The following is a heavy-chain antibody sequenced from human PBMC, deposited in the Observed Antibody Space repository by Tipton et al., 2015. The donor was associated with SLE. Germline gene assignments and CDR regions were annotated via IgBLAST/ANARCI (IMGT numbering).Heavy chain of an antibody. Sequence: QVQLVQSGAEVKKPGASVKVSCKASGYTFTSYCITWVRQAPGQGLEWMGWISGYNGNTNYAQKLQGRVTMATDTSTSTASMELRSLRSDDTAVYYCARLGDWDFYYYMDVWGKGTTVTVSS. D-gene: IGHD3-16*01. CDR3: ARLGDWDFYYYMDV. CDR2: ISGYNGNT. CDR1: GYTFTSYC. V-gene: IGHV1-18*01. J-gene: IGHJ6*03.